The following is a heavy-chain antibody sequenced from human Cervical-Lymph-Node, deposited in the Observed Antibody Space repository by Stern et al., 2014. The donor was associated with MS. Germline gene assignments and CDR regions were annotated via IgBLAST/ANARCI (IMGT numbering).Heavy chain of an antibody. Sequence: QVQLVQSGSELKKPGASVKVSCKASGYTFSDYAMNWVRQAPGPGLEWMGWIPPNTGKPTHAQGFTGRFVFALDPSVSTAYLQISSLKADDTAVYYCARAMRRLGDLSLPFSWGQGTLVTVSS. J-gene: IGHJ5*02. CDR2: IPPNTGKP. CDR1: GYTFSDYA. D-gene: IGHD3-16*02. CDR3: ARAMRRLGDLSLPFS. V-gene: IGHV7-4-1*02.